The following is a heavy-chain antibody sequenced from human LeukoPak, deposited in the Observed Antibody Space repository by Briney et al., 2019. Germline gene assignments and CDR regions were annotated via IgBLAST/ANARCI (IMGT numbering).Heavy chain of an antibody. Sequence: PGGSLRLSCAASGFTFSSYAMSWVRRAPGKGLEWVSAISGSGGSTYYADSVKGRFTISRDNSKNTLYLQMNSLRAEDTAVYYCAKGFGDLISCGYWGQGTLATVSS. V-gene: IGHV3-23*01. D-gene: IGHD4-17*01. CDR3: AKGFGDLISCGY. CDR2: ISGSGGST. J-gene: IGHJ4*02. CDR1: GFTFSSYA.